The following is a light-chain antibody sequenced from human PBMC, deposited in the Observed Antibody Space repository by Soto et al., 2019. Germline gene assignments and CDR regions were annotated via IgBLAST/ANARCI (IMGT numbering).Light chain of an antibody. CDR1: QSVSSY. CDR3: QQRSNWLFT. J-gene: IGKJ3*01. Sequence: EIVLTQSPATLSLSPGERATLSCRASQSVSSYLAWYQQKPGQAPRLLIYDASNRAPGIPARFSGSGSGTDFTLTISSLELEDFAVYYCQQRSNWLFTFGPGTKVDIK. V-gene: IGKV3-11*01. CDR2: DAS.